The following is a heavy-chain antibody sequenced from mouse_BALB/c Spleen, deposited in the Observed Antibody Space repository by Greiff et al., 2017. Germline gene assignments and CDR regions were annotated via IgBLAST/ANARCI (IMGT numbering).Heavy chain of an antibody. J-gene: IGHJ4*01. Sequence: VQLVESGPGLVAPSQSLSITCTVSGFSLTGYGVNWVRQPPGKGLEWLGIIWGDGGTDYNSALKSRLSINKDNSKRQVFLKMNSLQTDDTARYYCAREDDYDYAIDYWGQGTSVTVSS. D-gene: IGHD2-4*01. CDR1: GFSLTGYG. V-gene: IGHV2-6-7*01. CDR2: IWGDGGT. CDR3: AREDDYDYAIDY.